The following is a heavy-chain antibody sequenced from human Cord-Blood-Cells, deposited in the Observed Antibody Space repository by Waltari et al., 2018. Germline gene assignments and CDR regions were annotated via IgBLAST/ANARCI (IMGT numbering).Heavy chain of an antibody. CDR2: IIPIFGTA. CDR3: ARERKQLVRGEFDY. V-gene: IGHV1-69*01. D-gene: IGHD6-6*01. J-gene: IGHJ4*02. Sequence: VQLVQSGAEVKKPGSPVKVSCKASGGTFISSAIRRVRPALGQGLEWMGGIIPIFGTANYAQKFQGRVTITADESASTAYMELSSLRSEDTAVYYCARERKQLVRGEFDYWGQGTLVTVSS. CDR1: GGTFISSA.